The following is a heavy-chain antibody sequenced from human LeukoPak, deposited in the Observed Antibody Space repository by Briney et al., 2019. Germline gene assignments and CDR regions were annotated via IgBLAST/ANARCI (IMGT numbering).Heavy chain of an antibody. Sequence: GGSLRLSCAASGFTFSSYEMNWVRQAPGKGLEWVSYISSSGSTIYYADSVKGRFTISRDNAKNSLYLQMNSLRAEDTAVYFCARERQDTILHSGAFDIWGQGTMVTVSS. V-gene: IGHV3-48*03. CDR3: ARERQDTILHSGAFDI. CDR1: GFTFSSYE. D-gene: IGHD2-21*01. J-gene: IGHJ3*02. CDR2: ISSSGSTI.